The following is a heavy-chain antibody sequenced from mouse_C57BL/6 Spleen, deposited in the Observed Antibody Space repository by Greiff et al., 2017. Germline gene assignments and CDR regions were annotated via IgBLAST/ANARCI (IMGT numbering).Heavy chain of an antibody. Sequence: QVQLKQPGAELVMPGASVKLSCKASGYTFTSYWMHWVKQRPGQGLEWIGEIDPSDSYTNYNQKFKGKSTLTVDKASSTAYMQLSSLTSEDSAVYYCARGKRIFAYWGHGTLVTVSA. J-gene: IGHJ3*01. CDR1: GYTFTSYW. CDR3: ARGKRIFAY. CDR2: IDPSDSYT. V-gene: IGHV1-69*01.